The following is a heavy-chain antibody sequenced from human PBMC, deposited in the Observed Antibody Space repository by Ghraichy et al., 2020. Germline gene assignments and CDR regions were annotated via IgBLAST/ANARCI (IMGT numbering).Heavy chain of an antibody. CDR3: ARGSSCVGSTCYNRGYLAP. CDR1: SGPFSGFF. D-gene: IGHD2-2*02. CDR2: VDHSGRV. V-gene: IGHV4-34*01. J-gene: IGHJ5*02. Sequence: SETLSLTCAVTSGPFSGFFWNWVRQSPGPGLEWIGEVDHSGRVHSNPSLSSRVVLSVDTSKTQVSLTLFSVTAADTAVYFCARGSSCVGSTCYNRGYLAPWGQGTLVTVSS.